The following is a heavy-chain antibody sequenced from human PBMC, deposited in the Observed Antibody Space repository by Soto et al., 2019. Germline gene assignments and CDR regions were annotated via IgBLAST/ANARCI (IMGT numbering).Heavy chain of an antibody. CDR3: AKELWAMVVVPSALPGTLHV. CDR1: GFSIRNYG. CDR2: ISHDGSNR. J-gene: IGHJ6*02. V-gene: IGHV3-30*18. Sequence: QVQMVESGGGVVQPGRSLRLSCVASGFSIRNYGMHWVRQAPGKGLEWLTVISHDGSNRNYADSVKGRFTVSRDDSKNTVFLKMNRLRANDTALYYCAKELWAMVVVPSALPGTLHVWGQGTTVTVSS. D-gene: IGHD2-2*01.